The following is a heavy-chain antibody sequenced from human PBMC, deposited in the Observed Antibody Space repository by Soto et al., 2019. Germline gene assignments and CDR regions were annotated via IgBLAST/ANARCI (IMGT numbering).Heavy chain of an antibody. CDR2: TYYSSKWYN. CDR3: ARGSLEWLSQYYYYYYGMDV. D-gene: IGHD3-3*01. J-gene: IGHJ6*02. V-gene: IGHV6-1*01. CDR1: GDSVSSNSAA. Sequence: SQTLSLTCAISGDSVSSNSAAWNWIRQSPSRGLEWLGRTYYSSKWYNDYGVSVRGRITINPDTSKNEFSLQLNSVTPEDTAVYYCARGSLEWLSQYYYYYYGMDVWGQGTTVTVSS.